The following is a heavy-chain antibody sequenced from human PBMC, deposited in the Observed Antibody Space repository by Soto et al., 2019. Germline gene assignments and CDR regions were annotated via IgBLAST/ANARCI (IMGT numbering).Heavy chain of an antibody. V-gene: IGHV4-34*01. J-gene: IGHJ4*02. CDR1: GGSFSGYY. CDR3: ARRPGGAEWELLKPVDY. D-gene: IGHD1-26*01. Sequence: SQTLSLTCAVYGGSFSGYYWSWIRQPPGKGLEWIGEINHSGSTNYNPSLKSRVTISVDTSKNQFSLKLSSVTAADTAVYYCARRPGGAEWELLKPVDYLGQGTLVTGS. CDR2: INHSGST.